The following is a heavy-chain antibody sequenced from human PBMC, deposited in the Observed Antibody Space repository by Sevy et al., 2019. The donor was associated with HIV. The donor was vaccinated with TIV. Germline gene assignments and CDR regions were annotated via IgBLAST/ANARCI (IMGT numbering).Heavy chain of an antibody. D-gene: IGHD3-22*01. CDR2: VYHTGST. V-gene: IGHV4-61*01. Sequence: ETLPLTCAVSGVSVSSDTYYWSWIRQPPGKGLEWIGYVYHTGSTNYSPSFKSRVTISVDTSKNQFSLRLFSVAAADTAVYYCAREPYFFDKSGYYWDYWGQGALVTVSS. J-gene: IGHJ4*02. CDR3: AREPYFFDKSGYYWDY. CDR1: GVSVSSDTYY.